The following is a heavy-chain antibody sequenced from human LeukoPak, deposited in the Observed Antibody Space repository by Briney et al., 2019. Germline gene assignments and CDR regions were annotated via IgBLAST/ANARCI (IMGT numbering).Heavy chain of an antibody. CDR3: ARGTVVYGMDV. CDR1: GYTFNSYD. V-gene: IGHV1-8*01. Sequence: GASVKVSCKASGYTFNSYDIIWVRQATGQGLEWMGWMNPNSGNTGYAQKFQGRVTMTRNTSISTAYMELSSLRSEDTAVYYCARGTVVYGMDVWGQGTTVTVSS. D-gene: IGHD4-23*01. J-gene: IGHJ6*02. CDR2: MNPNSGNT.